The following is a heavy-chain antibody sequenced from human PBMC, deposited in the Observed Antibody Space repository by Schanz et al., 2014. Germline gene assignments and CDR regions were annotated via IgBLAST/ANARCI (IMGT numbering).Heavy chain of an antibody. V-gene: IGHV3-7*01. D-gene: IGHD1-26*01. CDR2: IKEDGSQK. Sequence: EVQLVESGGGLVQPGESLRLSCEASGFSFSVSWMNWVRQAPGKGLEWVATIKEDGSQKYYLDSVKGRFTISRDNARNSLYLQMTSLRAEDTALYYCTRDRAYHSFDYWGQGTLVTVSS. CDR3: TRDRAYHSFDY. J-gene: IGHJ4*02. CDR1: GFSFSVSW.